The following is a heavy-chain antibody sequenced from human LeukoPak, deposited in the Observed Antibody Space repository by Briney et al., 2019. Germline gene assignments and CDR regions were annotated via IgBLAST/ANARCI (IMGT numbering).Heavy chain of an antibody. D-gene: IGHD6-19*01. Sequence: GGSLRLSCAASGFTFSSYSVNWVRQAPGKGLEWVSYISSSSSTIYYADSVKGRFTISRDNAKNSLYLQMNSLRAEDTAVYYCARGAEQWLTPPTANLLDYWGQGTLVTVSS. CDR3: ARGAEQWLTPPTANLLDY. V-gene: IGHV3-48*01. CDR2: ISSSSSTI. CDR1: GFTFSSYS. J-gene: IGHJ4*02.